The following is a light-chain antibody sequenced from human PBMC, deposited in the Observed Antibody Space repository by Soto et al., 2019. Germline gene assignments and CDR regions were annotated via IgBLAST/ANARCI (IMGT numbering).Light chain of an antibody. J-gene: IGKJ4*01. CDR3: QQRRNWPPLT. CDR2: HAS. CDR1: ESVDIY. Sequence: ETVLTQSPATLSLSPGETATLSCRASESVDIYLAWYQQKPCQAPRLLIYHASNRATGIPAKFSGSGSGTDFPLTISSLEPEDSAVYYCQQRRNWPPLTFGGGTRVEI. V-gene: IGKV3-11*01.